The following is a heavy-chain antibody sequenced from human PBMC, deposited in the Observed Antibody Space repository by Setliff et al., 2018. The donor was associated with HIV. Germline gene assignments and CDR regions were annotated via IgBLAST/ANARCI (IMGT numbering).Heavy chain of an antibody. J-gene: IGHJ4*02. D-gene: IGHD3-3*01. V-gene: IGHV4-61*02. CDR2: IDTPGIT. Sequence: SETLSLTCTVSGGSISSGGFYWYWIRQPAGKGLEWIGRIDTPGITNYNPSLKSRVTISFDTSKEQFSLRLTSMTAADTAVYYCARTQPDTIFGVVVFDCWGQGKMVTVSS. CDR3: ARTQPDTIFGVVVFDC. CDR1: GGSISSGGFY.